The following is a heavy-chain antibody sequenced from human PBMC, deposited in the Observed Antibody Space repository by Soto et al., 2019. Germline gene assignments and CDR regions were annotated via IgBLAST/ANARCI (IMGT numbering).Heavy chain of an antibody. CDR3: AITKGRYYYYGMDV. Sequence: GGSLRLSCAASGFTFSSYAMSWVRQAPGKGLEWVSAISGSGGSTYYADSVKGRFTISRDNSKNTLYLQMNSLRAEDTAVYYCAITKGRYYYYGMDVWGQGTTVTVSS. CDR1: GFTFSSYA. CDR2: ISGSGGST. J-gene: IGHJ6*02. V-gene: IGHV3-23*01.